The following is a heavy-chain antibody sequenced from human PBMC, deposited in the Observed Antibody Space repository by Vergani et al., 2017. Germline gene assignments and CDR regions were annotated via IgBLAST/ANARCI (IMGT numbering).Heavy chain of an antibody. CDR3: AKDSRRGRRITIFGVVNNYYYYMDV. J-gene: IGHJ6*03. CDR1: GFTFDDYA. Sequence: EVQLVESGGGLVQPGRSLRLSCAASGFTFDDYAMHWVRQAPGKGLEWVSGISWNSGSIGYADSVKGRFTISRDNAKNSLYLQMNSLRAEDTALYYCAKDSRRGRRITIFGVVNNYYYYMDVWGKGTTVTVSS. CDR2: ISWNSGSI. V-gene: IGHV3-9*01. D-gene: IGHD3-3*01.